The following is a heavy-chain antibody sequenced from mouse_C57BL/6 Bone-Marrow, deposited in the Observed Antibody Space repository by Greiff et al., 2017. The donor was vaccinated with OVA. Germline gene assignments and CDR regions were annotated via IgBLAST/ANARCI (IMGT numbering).Heavy chain of an antibody. D-gene: IGHD2-3*01. J-gene: IGHJ1*03. CDR3: TTRDGYWYFDV. CDR1: GFNIKDDY. Sequence: VQLKQSGAELVRPGASVKLSCTASGFNIKDDYMHWVKQRPEQGLEWIGWIDPENGDTEYASKFQGKATITADTSSNTAYLQLSSLTSEDTAVYYCTTRDGYWYFDVWGTGTTVTVSS. CDR2: IDPENGDT. V-gene: IGHV14-4*01.